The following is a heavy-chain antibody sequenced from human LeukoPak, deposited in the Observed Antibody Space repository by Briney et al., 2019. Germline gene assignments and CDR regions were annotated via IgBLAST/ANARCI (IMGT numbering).Heavy chain of an antibody. D-gene: IGHD6-19*01. V-gene: IGHV4-59*08. Sequence: SETLSLTCTVSGASISSYYWSWIRQPPGKGLAWIGYIYYSGIINYNPSLKSRVTMSVDTSKNQFSLKLSSVTAADTAVYYCARLGVAGTSWFDPWGQGTLVTVSP. CDR1: GASISSYY. CDR3: ARLGVAGTSWFDP. J-gene: IGHJ5*02. CDR2: IYYSGII.